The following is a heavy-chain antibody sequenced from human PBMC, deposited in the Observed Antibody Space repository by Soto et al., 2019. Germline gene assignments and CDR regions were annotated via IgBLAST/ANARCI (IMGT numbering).Heavy chain of an antibody. D-gene: IGHD4-17*01. J-gene: IGHJ4*02. CDR3: AKDQVYGGNSGYFDY. CDR1: GFTFSSYA. V-gene: IGHV3-23*01. Sequence: GGSLRLSCAASGFTFSSYAMSWVRQAPGKGLEWVSAISGSGGSTYYADSVKGRFTISRDNSKNTLSLQMNSLRAEDTAVYYCAKDQVYGGNSGYFDYWGQGTLVTVPQ. CDR2: ISGSGGST.